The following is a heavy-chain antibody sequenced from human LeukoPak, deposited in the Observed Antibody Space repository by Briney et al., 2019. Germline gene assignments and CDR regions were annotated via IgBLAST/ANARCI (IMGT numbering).Heavy chain of an antibody. CDR2: INHSGST. V-gene: IGHV4-34*01. Sequence: SETLSLTCAVYGGSFSGYYWSWIRQPPGKGLEWIGEINHSGSTNYNPSLKSRVTISVDTSKNQFSLKLSSVTAADTAVYYCARSSVYYYYGMDIWGQGTTVTVSS. CDR1: GGSFSGYY. D-gene: IGHD3-22*01. CDR3: ARSSVYYYYGMDI. J-gene: IGHJ6*02.